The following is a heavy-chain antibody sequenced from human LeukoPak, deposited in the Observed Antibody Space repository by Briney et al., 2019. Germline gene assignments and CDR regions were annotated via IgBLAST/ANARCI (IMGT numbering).Heavy chain of an antibody. Sequence: SETLSLTCTVSGYSMSSGDYWGWIRQPPGKGLEWIGNICHSGSTYYNPSLMSRVTISVHTSKNQFSLKLSSVTAADTAVYYCARALNVRPYNWFDSWGQGTLVTVSS. CDR3: ARALNVRPYNWFDS. CDR2: ICHSGST. J-gene: IGHJ5*01. V-gene: IGHV4-38-2*02. CDR1: GYSMSSGDY.